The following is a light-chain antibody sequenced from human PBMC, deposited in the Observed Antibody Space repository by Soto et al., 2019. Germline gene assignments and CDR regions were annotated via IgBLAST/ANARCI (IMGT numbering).Light chain of an antibody. V-gene: IGKV3-20*01. CDR1: QSVSSSY. J-gene: IGKJ1*01. CDR3: QQYGSSPT. CDR2: GAS. Sequence: EIVLTQSPGTLSLSPGERATLSCRASQSVSSSYLAWYQQKPGQAPRLLIYGASSMATGIPDRFSGSGSGTGFTLTISRLEPEDFAVYYCQQYGSSPTFGQGTKVEIK.